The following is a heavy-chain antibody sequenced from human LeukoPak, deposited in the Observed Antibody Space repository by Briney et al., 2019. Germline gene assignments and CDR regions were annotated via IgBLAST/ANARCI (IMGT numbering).Heavy chain of an antibody. CDR1: GGSISSSNHY. D-gene: IGHD3-22*01. CDR3: ARIISSGYITSYYYYMDV. CDR2: MSYSGST. Sequence: PSETLSLTCTVSGGSISSSNHYWGWIRQPPGKGLEWIGSMSYSGSTFYNPSLKSRVTISVDTSKNQFSLKLSSVTAADTAVYYCARIISSGYITSYYYYMDVWGKGTTVTVSS. V-gene: IGHV4-39*07. J-gene: IGHJ6*03.